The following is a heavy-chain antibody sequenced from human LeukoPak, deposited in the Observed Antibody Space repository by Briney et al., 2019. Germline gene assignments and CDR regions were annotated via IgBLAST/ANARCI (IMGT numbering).Heavy chain of an antibody. CDR1: GYSISSGYY. CDR3: ARDGVGVTTNLVYYYMDV. Sequence: SETLSLTCTVSGYSISSGYYWGWIRQPPGKGLEWIGSIYHSGSTYYNPSLKSRVTISEDTSKNQFSLKLSSVAAADTAVYYCARDGVGVTTNLVYYYMDVWGKGTTVTVSS. V-gene: IGHV4-38-2*02. CDR2: IYHSGST. D-gene: IGHD4-17*01. J-gene: IGHJ6*03.